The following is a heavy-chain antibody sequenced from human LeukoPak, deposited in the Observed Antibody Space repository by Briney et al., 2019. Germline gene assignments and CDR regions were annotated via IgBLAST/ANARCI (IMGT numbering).Heavy chain of an antibody. CDR2: IRSKAYGGTT. V-gene: IGHV3-49*04. J-gene: IGHJ4*02. CDR1: GFTFGDYA. D-gene: IGHD7-27*01. CDR3: TRGTGDFDY. Sequence: GGSLRPSCTASGFTFGDYAMSWVRQAPGKGLEWVGFIRSKAYGGTTEYAASVKGRFTISRDDSKSIAYLQMNSLKTEDTAVYYCTRGTGDFDYWGQGTLVTVSS.